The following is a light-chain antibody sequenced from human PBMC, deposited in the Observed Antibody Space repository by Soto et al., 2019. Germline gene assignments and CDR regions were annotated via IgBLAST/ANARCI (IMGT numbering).Light chain of an antibody. CDR3: QQYDTYSRT. Sequence: DIDMTQSPCTLCASLGGRVTISCRASQSISNWLAWYQQKPGKAPKLLMSDASSLERGVPSRFSGSGSGTEFTLTISSLQPDDFATYYCQQYDTYSRTFGQGTKVDIK. CDR1: QSISNW. V-gene: IGKV1-5*01. J-gene: IGKJ1*01. CDR2: DAS.